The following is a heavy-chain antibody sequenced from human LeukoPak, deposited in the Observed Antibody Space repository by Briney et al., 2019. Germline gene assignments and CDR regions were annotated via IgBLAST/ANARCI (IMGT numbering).Heavy chain of an antibody. V-gene: IGHV5-51*01. CDR2: IYPGDSDT. CDR1: GYSFTSYW. CDR3: ARRQWFGEFRNAFDI. J-gene: IGHJ3*02. D-gene: IGHD3-10*01. Sequence: GESLKISCKGSGYSFTSYWIGWVRQMPGKGLEWMGIIYPGDSDTRYSPSFQGQVTISADKSISTAYLQWSSLKASDTAMYYCARRQWFGEFRNAFDIWGQGTMVTVSS.